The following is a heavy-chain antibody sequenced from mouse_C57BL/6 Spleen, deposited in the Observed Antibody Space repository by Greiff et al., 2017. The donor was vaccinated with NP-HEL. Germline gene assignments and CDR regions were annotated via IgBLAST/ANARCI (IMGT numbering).Heavy chain of an antibody. CDR1: GYTFTSYG. D-gene: IGHD1-1*01. CDR2: IYPRSGNT. CDR3: SYYYGSSYGGYYFDY. V-gene: IGHV1-81*01. Sequence: QVQLQQSGAELARPGASVKLSCKASGYTFTSYGISWVKQRTGQGLEWIGEIYPRSGNTYYNEKFKGKATLTADKSSSTAYMELRSLTSEDSAVYFCSYYYGSSYGGYYFDYWGQGTTLTVSS. J-gene: IGHJ2*01.